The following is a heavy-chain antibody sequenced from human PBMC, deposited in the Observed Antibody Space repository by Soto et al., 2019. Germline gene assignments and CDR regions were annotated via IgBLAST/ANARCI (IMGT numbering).Heavy chain of an antibody. J-gene: IGHJ4*02. CDR2: ISGSGGST. D-gene: IGHD3-22*01. CDR3: AKQGLIVVVITLFYFDY. Sequence: GGSLRLSCAASGFTFSSYAMSWVRQAPGKGLEWVSAISGSGGSTYYADSVKGRFTISRDNSKNTLYLQMNSLRAEDTAVYYCAKQGLIVVVITLFYFDYWGQGTRGTAPQ. V-gene: IGHV3-23*01. CDR1: GFTFSSYA.